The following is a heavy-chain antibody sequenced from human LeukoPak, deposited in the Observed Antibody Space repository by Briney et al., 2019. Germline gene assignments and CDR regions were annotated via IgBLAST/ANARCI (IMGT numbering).Heavy chain of an antibody. V-gene: IGHV3-48*03. D-gene: IGHD3-16*01. CDR1: GFTFSSYE. CDR3: ARDWGVKGLDY. J-gene: IGHJ4*02. Sequence: PPGGSLRLSCAASGFTFSSYEMNWVRQAPGKGLEWVSYISSSGSTIYYGDSVKGRFTISRDNAKNSLYLQMNSLRAEDTAVYYCARDWGVKGLDYWGQGTLVTVSS. CDR2: ISSSGSTI.